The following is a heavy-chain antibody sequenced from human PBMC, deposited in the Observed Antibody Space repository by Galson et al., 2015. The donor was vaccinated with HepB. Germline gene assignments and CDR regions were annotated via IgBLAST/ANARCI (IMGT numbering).Heavy chain of an antibody. Sequence: ETLSLTCAVYGGSFSGYYWSWIRQPPGKGLEWIGEINHSGSTNYNPSLKSRVTISVDTSKNQFSLKLSSVTAADTAVYYCARYSSVTMVRGVMRYYYYGMDVWGQGTTVTVSS. V-gene: IGHV4-34*01. CDR3: ARYSSVTMVRGVMRYYYYGMDV. CDR2: INHSGST. J-gene: IGHJ6*02. CDR1: GGSFSGYY. D-gene: IGHD3-10*01.